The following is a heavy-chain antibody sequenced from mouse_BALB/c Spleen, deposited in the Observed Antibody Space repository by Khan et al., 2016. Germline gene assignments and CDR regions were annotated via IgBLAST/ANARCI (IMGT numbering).Heavy chain of an antibody. D-gene: IGHD1-1*01. Sequence: EVKLLESGGGLVQPGGSLKLSCAASGFDFSRFWMSWVRQAPGKGLEWIGEINPDSSTINYTPSLKDKFIISRDNAKNTLYLQMRKVRSEDTVLYYCARAGCYGCLVNWGRGTLVTVSA. CDR1: GFDFSRFW. CDR2: INPDSSTI. V-gene: IGHV4-1*02. CDR3: ARAGCYGCLVN. J-gene: IGHJ3*01.